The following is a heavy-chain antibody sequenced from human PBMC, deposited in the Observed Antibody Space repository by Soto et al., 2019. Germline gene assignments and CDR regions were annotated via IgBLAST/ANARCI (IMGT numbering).Heavy chain of an antibody. Sequence: PGESLKISCRTSGYKFTSSWIAWVRQMPGKGLEWMGIIFPSDSDTRYSPSFQGQVTISADRSTSTVFLQWASLKASDTAVYFCPRKDKGGYFNWFDPWGQGTLVTVSS. D-gene: IGHD5-18*01. CDR3: PRKDKGGYFNWFDP. J-gene: IGHJ5*02. CDR1: GYKFTSSW. V-gene: IGHV5-51*01. CDR2: IFPSDSDT.